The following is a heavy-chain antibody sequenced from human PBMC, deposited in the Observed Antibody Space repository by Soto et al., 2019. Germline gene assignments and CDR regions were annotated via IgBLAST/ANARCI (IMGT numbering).Heavy chain of an antibody. V-gene: IGHV1-69*13. Sequence: SVKVSCKASGGTFYTYTFSWVRQAPVQGLEWMGSITPIYPTTNYAEKFQGRLTVTADGSTNTAYMELNSLTSEDTAVYYCARIPRYSFPTSDDLDSWGQGTLVTVSS. J-gene: IGHJ4*02. D-gene: IGHD5-18*01. CDR3: ARIPRYSFPTSDDLDS. CDR2: ITPIYPTT. CDR1: GGTFYTYT.